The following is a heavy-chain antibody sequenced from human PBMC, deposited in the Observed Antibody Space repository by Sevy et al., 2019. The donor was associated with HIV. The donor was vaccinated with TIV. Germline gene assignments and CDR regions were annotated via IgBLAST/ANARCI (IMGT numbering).Heavy chain of an antibody. CDR2: ISFDGRNT. Sequence: GGSLRLSCAGSGFTFRSYGINWVRQSPGKGLEWVAFISFDGRNTYSADSVKGRFTVSRDNSNNTVYLQMNNLRTEDTAMYYCAKDILGDNSPWFFFDYWGQGTQVTVSS. CDR1: GFTFRSYG. D-gene: IGHD3-9*01. J-gene: IGHJ4*02. V-gene: IGHV3-30*18. CDR3: AKDILGDNSPWFFFDY.